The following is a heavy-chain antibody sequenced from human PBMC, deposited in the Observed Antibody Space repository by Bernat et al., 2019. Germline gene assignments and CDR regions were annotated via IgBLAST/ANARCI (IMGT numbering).Heavy chain of an antibody. CDR1: GFSFSSYG. Sequence: QVQLVESGGGVVQPGRSLRLSCAASGFSFSSYGMHWVRQAPGKGLEWVAVISYDGSKKYYADSVKGRFTISRDNSKNTKYLQMNSLRTEDTAVYYCAKDARGVVITWIFDIWGQGTMVTVSS. V-gene: IGHV3-30*18. CDR3: AKDARGVVITWIFDI. CDR2: ISYDGSKK. J-gene: IGHJ3*02. D-gene: IGHD3-22*01.